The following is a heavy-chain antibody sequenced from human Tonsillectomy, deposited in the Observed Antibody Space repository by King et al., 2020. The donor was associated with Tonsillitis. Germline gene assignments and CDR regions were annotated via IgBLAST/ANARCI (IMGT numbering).Heavy chain of an antibody. CDR2: ISAYNDNT. J-gene: IGHJ3*02. CDR1: GYSFTNYA. V-gene: IGHV1-18*01. D-gene: IGHD5-18*01. Sequence: QLVQSGAVVRKPGASVKVSCKASGYSFTNYAISWVRQAPGQGLEWMGWISAYNDNTNYAQKFQGRVTMTTDTSTSTAYMELRSLRSDDTAVYYCARDSGYSYAFDIWGQGTMVTVSS. CDR3: ARDSGYSYAFDI.